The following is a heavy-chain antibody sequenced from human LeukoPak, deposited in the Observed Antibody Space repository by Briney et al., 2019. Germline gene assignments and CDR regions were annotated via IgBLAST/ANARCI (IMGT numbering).Heavy chain of an antibody. V-gene: IGHV3-23*01. Sequence: PGGSLRLSCAASGFTFSNYGMSWVRQTPGKGLEWLSVVSGGGGSTSYADSVKGRFTISRDNSKNTVYMQMNSLRAEDTAVYYCVTEVSGSFPTWGQGTLVTVSS. J-gene: IGHJ4*02. D-gene: IGHD1-26*01. CDR3: VTEVSGSFPT. CDR1: GFTFSNYG. CDR2: VSGGGGST.